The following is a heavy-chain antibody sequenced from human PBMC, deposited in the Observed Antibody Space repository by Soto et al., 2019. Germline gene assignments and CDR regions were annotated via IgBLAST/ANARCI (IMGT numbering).Heavy chain of an antibody. CDR2: INHSGST. J-gene: IGHJ6*02. CDR3: AGGGYYYYGMDV. Sequence: PSETLSLTCAVYGGSFSGYYWSWIRQPPGKGLEWIGEINHSGSTNYNPSLKSRVTISVDTSKNQFSLKLSSVTAADTAVYYCAGGGYYYYGMDVWGQGTTVTVSS. CDR1: GGSFSGYY. V-gene: IGHV4-34*01.